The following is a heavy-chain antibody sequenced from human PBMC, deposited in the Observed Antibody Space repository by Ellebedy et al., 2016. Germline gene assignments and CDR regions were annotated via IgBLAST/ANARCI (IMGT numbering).Heavy chain of an antibody. D-gene: IGHD4-11*01. Sequence: ASVKVSCXASGYTFTSYDINWVRQATGQGLEWMGWMNPNSGNTGYAQKFQGRVTMTRNTSISTAYMELSSLRAEDTAVYYCARVPVYSNYVPLDYWGQGTLVTVSS. V-gene: IGHV1-8*01. J-gene: IGHJ4*02. CDR3: ARVPVYSNYVPLDY. CDR1: GYTFTSYD. CDR2: MNPNSGNT.